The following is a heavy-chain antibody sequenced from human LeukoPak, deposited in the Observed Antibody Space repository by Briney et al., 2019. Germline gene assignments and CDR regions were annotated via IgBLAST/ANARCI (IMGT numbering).Heavy chain of an antibody. V-gene: IGHV3-15*04. CDR3: TTVSPYGDYLYYFDF. CDR2: IESKIDGGRT. D-gene: IGHD4-17*01. Sequence: GGSLRLSCVASGITLSNAWMTWVRQAPGKGLEWVGRIESKIDGGRTDYSAAVKGRFTISRDDSKNILFLHMNGLNTEDTAVYYCTTVSPYGDYLYYFDFWGLGTLVTVSS. J-gene: IGHJ4*02. CDR1: GITLSNAW.